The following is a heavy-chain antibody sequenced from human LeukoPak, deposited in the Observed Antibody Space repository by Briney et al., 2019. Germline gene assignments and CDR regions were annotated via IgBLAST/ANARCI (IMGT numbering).Heavy chain of an antibody. CDR2: ISGSGRST. J-gene: IGHJ4*02. V-gene: IGHV3-23*01. D-gene: IGHD5-24*01. CDR3: AKRGMTTIKEGFDY. Sequence: GGSLRLSCAASGFTFSSYAMSWVRQAPGTGLEWVSAISGSGRSTYYADSVKGRFTISRDNSRNTLYLQMNSLRAGDTAVYYCAKRGMTTIKEGFDYWGQGTLVTVSP. CDR1: GFTFSSYA.